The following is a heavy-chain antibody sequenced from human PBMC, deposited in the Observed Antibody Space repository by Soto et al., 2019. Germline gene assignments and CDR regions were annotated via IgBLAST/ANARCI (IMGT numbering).Heavy chain of an antibody. V-gene: IGHV4-34*01. D-gene: IGHD2-2*01. CDR3: GGAYCSSTSCHYYYYGMDV. CDR1: GGSFSGYY. Sequence: SETLSLTCAVYGGSFSGYYWSWIRQPPGKGLEWIGEINHSGSTNYNPSLKSRVTISVDTSKNQFSLKLSSVTAADTAVYYCGGAYCSSTSCHYYYYGMDVWGQGTTVTVSS. J-gene: IGHJ6*02. CDR2: INHSGST.